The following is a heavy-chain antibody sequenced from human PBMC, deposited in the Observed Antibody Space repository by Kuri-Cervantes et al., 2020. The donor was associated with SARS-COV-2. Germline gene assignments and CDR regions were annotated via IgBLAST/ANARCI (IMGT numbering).Heavy chain of an antibody. CDR2: INPNSGGT. J-gene: IGHJ5*02. CDR1: GYTFTGYY. V-gene: IGHV1-2*04. Sequence: ASVKVSCKASGYTFTGYYMHWVRQAPGQGLEWMGWINPNSGGTNYAQKFQGWVTMTRDTSISTAYMELSRLRSEDTAVYYCIVYGSGYNWFDPWGQGTLVTVSS. CDR3: IVYGSGYNWFDP. D-gene: IGHD3-10*01.